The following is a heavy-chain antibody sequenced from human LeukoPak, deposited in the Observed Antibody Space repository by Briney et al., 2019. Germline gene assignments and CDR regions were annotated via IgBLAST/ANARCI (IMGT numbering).Heavy chain of an antibody. Sequence: GGSLRLSCAASGFTFSSYWMHRVRQAPGKGLVWVSRINSDGSSTSYADSVKGRFTISRDNAKNTLYLQMNSLRAEDTAVYYCEMTTSPSGYYYYYMDVWGKGTTVTISS. D-gene: IGHD4-17*01. CDR3: EMTTSPSGYYYYYMDV. CDR2: INSDGSST. J-gene: IGHJ6*03. V-gene: IGHV3-74*01. CDR1: GFTFSSYW.